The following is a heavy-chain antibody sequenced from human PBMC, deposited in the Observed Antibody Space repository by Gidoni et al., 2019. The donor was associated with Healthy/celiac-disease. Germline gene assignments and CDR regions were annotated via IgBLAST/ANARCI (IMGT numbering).Heavy chain of an antibody. CDR3: ARERYYFDL. CDR2: ISYSGST. J-gene: IGHJ2*01. D-gene: IGHD3-16*02. Sequence: QVQLQESGPGLVKPSETLSLTCAVSGGSISSYYWSWIRQPPGKGLEWIGYISYSGSTNYNPSLKRRVTISVDASKNQFSLKLSSVTAADTAVYYCARERYYFDLWGRGTLVTVSS. CDR1: GGSISSYY. V-gene: IGHV4-59*01.